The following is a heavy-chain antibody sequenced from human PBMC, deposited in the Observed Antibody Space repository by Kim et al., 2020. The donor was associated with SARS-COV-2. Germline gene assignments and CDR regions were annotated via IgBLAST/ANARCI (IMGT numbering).Heavy chain of an antibody. Sequence: SETLSLTCSVSAFSMYDFYWTWMRQAPGKGLEWIAYVFSNGAPNYNPSLEGRVSISIDTSKSQFYLKMDSVTAADTATYFCARDRFGYCSGGSCSSEYHGMDVWGPGTTVTVSS. CDR2: VFSNGAP. CDR1: AFSMYDFY. D-gene: IGHD2-15*01. J-gene: IGHJ6*02. CDR3: ARDRFGYCSGGSCSSEYHGMDV. V-gene: IGHV4-59*13.